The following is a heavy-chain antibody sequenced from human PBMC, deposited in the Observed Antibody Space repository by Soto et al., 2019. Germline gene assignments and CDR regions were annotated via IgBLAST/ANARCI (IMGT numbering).Heavy chain of an antibody. CDR2: INPNSGGT. Sequence: ASVTVSCKASGYTFTGYYMHWVRQAPGQGLEWMGWINPNSGGTNYAQKFQGWVTMTRDTSISTAYMELSRLRSDDTAVYYCARGRGIQLWRDHYMDVWGKGTTVTVSS. CDR3: ARGRGIQLWRDHYMDV. J-gene: IGHJ6*03. CDR1: GYTFTGYY. D-gene: IGHD5-18*01. V-gene: IGHV1-2*04.